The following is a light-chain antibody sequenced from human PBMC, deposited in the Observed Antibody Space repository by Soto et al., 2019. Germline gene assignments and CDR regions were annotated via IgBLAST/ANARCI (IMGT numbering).Light chain of an antibody. CDR2: DAS. CDR3: QQHNSFPWT. Sequence: DIQMTQSPSTLSASVGDRVTITCRASQSISNWLAWYEQKPGKAPKLLIYDASTLQSGVPSRFSGRGSGTEFTLTISSLQPDDFATYYCQQHNSFPWTFGQGTKVDIK. V-gene: IGKV1-5*01. J-gene: IGKJ1*01. CDR1: QSISNW.